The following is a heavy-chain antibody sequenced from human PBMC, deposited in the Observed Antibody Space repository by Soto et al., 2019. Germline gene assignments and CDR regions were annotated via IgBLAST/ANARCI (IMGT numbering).Heavy chain of an antibody. Sequence: SETLSLTCTVSGGSISSYYWSWIRQPPGKGLEWIGYIYYSGSTNYNPSLKSRVTIPVDTSKNQFSLKLSSVTAADTAVYYCARDGSGDSSGYYFPNWFDPWGQGTLVTVSS. CDR1: GGSISSYY. V-gene: IGHV4-59*01. D-gene: IGHD3-22*01. J-gene: IGHJ5*02. CDR2: IYYSGST. CDR3: ARDGSGDSSGYYFPNWFDP.